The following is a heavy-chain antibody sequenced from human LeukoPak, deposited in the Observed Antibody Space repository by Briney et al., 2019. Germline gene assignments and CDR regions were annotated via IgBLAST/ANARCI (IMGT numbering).Heavy chain of an antibody. D-gene: IGHD2-2*01. CDR1: GFTFSSYS. CDR3: VRDRRDIVVVPSDDWHY. V-gene: IGHV3-48*04. Sequence: PGGSLRLSCAASGFTFSSYSMNWVRQAPGKGLEWVSYISSSSSTIYYADSVKGRFTISRDNAKNALYLQMNSLRAEDTAVYYCVRDRRDIVVVPSDDWHYWGQGTLVTVSS. CDR2: ISSSSSTI. J-gene: IGHJ4*02.